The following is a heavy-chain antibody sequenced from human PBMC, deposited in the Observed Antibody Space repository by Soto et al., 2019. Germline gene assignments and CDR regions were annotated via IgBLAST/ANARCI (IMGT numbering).Heavy chain of an antibody. CDR1: GFTISSNY. Sequence: GGSLRLSCAASGFTISSNYMSWVRQAPGKGLEWVSVIYSGGSTYYADSVKGRFTISRDNSKNTLYLQMNGLRAEDTAVYYCARDRNDYSNYYSGMDVWGQGTTVNVSS. CDR2: IYSGGST. CDR3: ARDRNDYSNYYSGMDV. J-gene: IGHJ6*02. D-gene: IGHD4-4*01. V-gene: IGHV3-53*01.